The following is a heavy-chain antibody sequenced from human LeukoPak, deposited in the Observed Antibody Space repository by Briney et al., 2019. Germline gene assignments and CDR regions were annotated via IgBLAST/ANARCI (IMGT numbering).Heavy chain of an antibody. V-gene: IGHV5-51*01. CDR3: ARPVDTAMVDAFDI. D-gene: IGHD5-18*01. J-gene: IGHJ3*02. CDR1: GYSFTSYW. CDR2: IYPGDSDT. Sequence: GESLKISCKGSGYSFTSYWSGWVRQMPGKGLEWMGIIYPGDSDTRYSPSCQGQLTISADKSIRTAYLQWTSLKASDTAMYYCARPVDTAMVDAFDIWGQGTMVTVSS.